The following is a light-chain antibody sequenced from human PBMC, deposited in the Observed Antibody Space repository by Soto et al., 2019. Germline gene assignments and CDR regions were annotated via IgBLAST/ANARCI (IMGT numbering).Light chain of an antibody. CDR3: QQSYKTPHT. V-gene: IGKV1-39*01. Sequence: IQLTQSPSSLSASVGDRVTITCRASQDINNYLAWYQQKPGKAPKLLIHAASTLQSGVPSRFSGSGSGTDFTLTISSLQPEDFGTYYCQQSYKTPHTFGQGTKLETK. CDR2: AAS. J-gene: IGKJ2*01. CDR1: QDINNY.